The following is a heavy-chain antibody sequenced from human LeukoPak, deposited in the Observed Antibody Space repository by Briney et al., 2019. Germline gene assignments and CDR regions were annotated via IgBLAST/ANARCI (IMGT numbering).Heavy chain of an antibody. CDR3: VRDGQNWNFDY. V-gene: IGHV3-72*01. CDR1: GYTFSDYY. Sequence: PGGSLRLSCAASGYTFSDYYIDWFRQAPGKGLEWAARMRNKANGYNTEYAPSVKGRFFISRDDSKNSGYLQMNSLKTEDTAVYYCVRDGQNWNFDYWGQGTLVTVSS. CDR2: MRNKANGYNT. D-gene: IGHD1-1*01. J-gene: IGHJ4*02.